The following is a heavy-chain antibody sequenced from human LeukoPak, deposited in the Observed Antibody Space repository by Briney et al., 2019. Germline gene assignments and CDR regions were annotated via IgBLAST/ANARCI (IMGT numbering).Heavy chain of an antibody. Sequence: ASVKVSCKASGYTFTSYGISWVRQAPGQGLEWMGWISAYNGNTNYAQKLQGRVTMTTDTSTSTAYMELRSLRSDDTAVYYCARVPRTYSSGRYADYWGQGTLVTVSS. CDR1: GYTFTSYG. J-gene: IGHJ4*02. V-gene: IGHV1-18*01. D-gene: IGHD6-19*01. CDR3: ARVPRTYSSGRYADY. CDR2: ISAYNGNT.